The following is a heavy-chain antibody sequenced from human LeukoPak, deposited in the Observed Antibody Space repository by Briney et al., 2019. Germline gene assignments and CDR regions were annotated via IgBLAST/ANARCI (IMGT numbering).Heavy chain of an antibody. CDR2: ISAYNGNT. CDR1: GYTFTSYG. D-gene: IGHD1-26*01. CDR3: ASRSGSYYLHFQH. J-gene: IGHJ1*01. Sequence: ASVKVSCKASGYTFTSYGISWVRQAPGQGLEWMGWISAYNGNTNYAQKLQGRVTMTTDTSTSTAYMELSRLRSDDTAVYYCASRSGSYYLHFQHWGQGTLVTVSS. V-gene: IGHV1-18*01.